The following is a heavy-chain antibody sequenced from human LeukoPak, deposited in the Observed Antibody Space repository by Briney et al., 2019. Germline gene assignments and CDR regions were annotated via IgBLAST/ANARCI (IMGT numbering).Heavy chain of an antibody. D-gene: IGHD3-16*02. V-gene: IGHV4-34*01. CDR3: ARVPLYDYVWGNYRHYAFDI. Sequence: KPSETLSLTCAVYGGSFSGYYWSWIRQPPGKGLEWVWEINHSGSTNYNPSLKSRVTISVDTSKNQFSLKLSSVTAADTAVYYCARVPLYDYVWGNYRHYAFDIWGQGTMVTVS. CDR1: GGSFSGYY. J-gene: IGHJ3*02. CDR2: INHSGST.